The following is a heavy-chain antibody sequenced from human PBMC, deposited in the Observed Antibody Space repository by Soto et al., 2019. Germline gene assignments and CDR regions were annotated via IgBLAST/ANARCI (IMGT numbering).Heavy chain of an antibody. CDR2: IWYDGSNK. CDR3: ARESGRYSYGPHFDY. CDR1: GFTFSSYG. D-gene: IGHD5-18*01. J-gene: IGHJ4*02. V-gene: IGHV3-33*01. Sequence: GGSLRLSCAASGFTFSSYGMHWVRQAPGKGLEWVAVIWYDGSNKYYADSVKGRFTISRDNSKNTLYLQMNSLRAEDTAVYYCARESGRYSYGPHFDYWGQGTLVTVSS.